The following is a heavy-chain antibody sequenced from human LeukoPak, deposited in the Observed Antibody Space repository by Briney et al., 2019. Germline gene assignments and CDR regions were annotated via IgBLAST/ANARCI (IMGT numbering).Heavy chain of an antibody. V-gene: IGHV4-59*01. CDR3: ARVRFGNLGVDDAFDI. Sequence: KPSETLSLTCTVSGGSISNYYWSWIRQPPGKGLEWIGYIYYSGSTNYNPSLKSRVTISVDTSKNQFSLKLSSVTAADTAVYYCARVRFGNLGVDDAFDIWGQGTMVTVSS. D-gene: IGHD3-10*01. CDR1: GGSISNYY. J-gene: IGHJ3*02. CDR2: IYYSGST.